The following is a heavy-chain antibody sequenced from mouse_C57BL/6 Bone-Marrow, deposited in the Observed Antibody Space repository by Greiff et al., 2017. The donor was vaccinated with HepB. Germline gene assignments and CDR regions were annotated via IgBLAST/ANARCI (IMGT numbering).Heavy chain of an antibody. D-gene: IGHD2-10*01. Sequence: VQLKESGPGMVKPSQSLSLTCTVPGYSITSGYDWHWIRHFPGNKLEWMGYISYSGSTNYNPSLKSRISITHDTSKNHFFLKLNSVTTEDTATYYCARAYYYWYFDVWGTGTTVTVSS. CDR3: ARAYYYWYFDV. CDR1: GYSITSGYD. J-gene: IGHJ1*03. V-gene: IGHV3-1*01. CDR2: ISYSGST.